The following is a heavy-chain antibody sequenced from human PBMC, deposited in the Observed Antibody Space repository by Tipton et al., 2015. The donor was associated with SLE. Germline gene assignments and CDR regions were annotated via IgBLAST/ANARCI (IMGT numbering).Heavy chain of an antibody. CDR2: IDHFGNT. Sequence: LRLSCAVYGGSFSGYSWSWIRQPPGKGLEWIGEIDHFGNTNYNPSLKSRVTISAETSKNQISLSLNSVTAADTAVYYCARDRNYGLGRFDYWGQGTLVTVSS. D-gene: IGHD3-10*01. V-gene: IGHV4-34*09. J-gene: IGHJ4*02. CDR1: GGSFSGYS. CDR3: ARDRNYGLGRFDY.